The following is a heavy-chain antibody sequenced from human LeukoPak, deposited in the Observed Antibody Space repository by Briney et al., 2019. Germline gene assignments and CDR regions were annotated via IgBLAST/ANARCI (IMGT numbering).Heavy chain of an antibody. Sequence: PGGSLRLSCAVSGFTFSDFYMSWIRQAPGKRLEWVSYISRTGSHTNYADSVKGRFTISRDNAKNSLYLQMNSLRAEDTALYYCARADYWGTAMKSDYWGQGTLVTVSS. J-gene: IGHJ4*02. CDR3: ARADYWGTAMKSDY. V-gene: IGHV3-11*06. D-gene: IGHD5-18*01. CDR2: ISRTGSHT. CDR1: GFTFSDFY.